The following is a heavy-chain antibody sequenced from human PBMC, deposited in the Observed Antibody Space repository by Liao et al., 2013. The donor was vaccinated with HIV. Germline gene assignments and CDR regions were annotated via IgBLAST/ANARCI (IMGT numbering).Heavy chain of an antibody. V-gene: IGHV4-4*07. CDR3: ARDVAAAGTGYMDV. CDR2: IYPSGST. CDR1: SGSISYYY. D-gene: IGHD6-13*01. Sequence: QVQLQESGPGLVKPSETLSLTCTVSSGSISYYYWSWVRQPAGKGLEWIGRIYPSGSTNYNPSLKSRVTMSVDTSKSQFSLHLSSVTAADTAVYYCARDVAAAGTGYMDVWGKGTTVTVSS. J-gene: IGHJ6*03.